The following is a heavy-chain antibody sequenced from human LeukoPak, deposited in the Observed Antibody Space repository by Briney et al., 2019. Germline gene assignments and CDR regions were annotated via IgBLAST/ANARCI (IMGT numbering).Heavy chain of an antibody. CDR3: ARAMIVVVINDHDAFDI. J-gene: IGHJ3*02. Sequence: ETLSLTCTVSGGSISSNSYYWGWIRQSPGKGLEWVSSISSSSSYIYYADSVKGRFTISRDNSKNTPYLQMNSLRAEDTAVYYCARAMIVVVINDHDAFDIWGQGTMVTVSS. CDR1: GGSISSNS. V-gene: IGHV3-21*04. CDR2: ISSSSSYI. D-gene: IGHD3-22*01.